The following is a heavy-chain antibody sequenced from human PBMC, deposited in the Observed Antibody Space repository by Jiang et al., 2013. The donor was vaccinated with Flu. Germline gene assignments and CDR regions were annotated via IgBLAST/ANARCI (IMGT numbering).Heavy chain of an antibody. V-gene: IGHV4-31*03. J-gene: IGHJ4*02. CDR3: ARLPVPASPFDY. Sequence: GLVKPSQTLSLTCTVSGGSISSGGYYWSWIRQHPGKGLEWIGYIYYSGSTYYNPSLKSRVTISVDTSKNQFSLKLSSVTAADTAVYYCARLPVPASPFDYWGQGTLVTVSS. CDR1: GGSISSGGYY. CDR2: IYYSGST. D-gene: IGHD2-2*01.